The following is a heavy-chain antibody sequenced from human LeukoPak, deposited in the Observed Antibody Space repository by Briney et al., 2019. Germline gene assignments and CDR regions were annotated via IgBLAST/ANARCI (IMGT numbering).Heavy chain of an antibody. J-gene: IGHJ4*02. CDR3: AKDKGFGDSSGWPTFDY. CDR2: ISWNSGSI. Sequence: PGRSLRLSCAASGFTFDDYAMHWVRQAPGKGLEWVSGISWNSGSIGYADSVKGRFTISRDNAKNSLYLQMNSLRAEDTALYYCAKDKGFGDSSGWPTFDYWGQGALVTVSS. CDR1: GFTFDDYA. V-gene: IGHV3-9*01. D-gene: IGHD6-19*01.